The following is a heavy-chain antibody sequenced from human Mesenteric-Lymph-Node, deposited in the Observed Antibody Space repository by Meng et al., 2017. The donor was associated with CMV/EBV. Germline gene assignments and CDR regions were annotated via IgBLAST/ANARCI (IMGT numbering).Heavy chain of an antibody. J-gene: IGHJ6*02. CDR1: GFNFTNYT. CDR3: ATVCDLFRFLEWPPAPMDV. D-gene: IGHD3-3*01. V-gene: IGHV3-21*01. Sequence: GGSLRLSCAASGFNFTNYTMNWVRQAPGQGLEWVSSISPGSAYIYYADSVKGRFTISRDNAKNSVSLQMSSLRAEDTAVYYCATVCDLFRFLEWPPAPMDVWGQGTTVTVSS. CDR2: ISPGSAYI.